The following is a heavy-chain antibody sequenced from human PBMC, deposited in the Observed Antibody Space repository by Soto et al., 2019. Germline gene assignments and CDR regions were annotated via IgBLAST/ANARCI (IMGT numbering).Heavy chain of an antibody. V-gene: IGHV4-31*03. D-gene: IGHD6-13*01. CDR1: GGSISSGGYY. J-gene: IGHJ4*02. Sequence: QVQLQESGPGLVKPSQTLSLTCTVSGGSISSGGYYWSWIRQHPGKGLEWIGYIYYSGSTYYNPSLQSRVTISVDTSKNQCSLKLSSVTAADTAVYYCARGYSSHRHIDYWGQGTLVTVSS. CDR2: IYYSGST. CDR3: ARGYSSHRHIDY.